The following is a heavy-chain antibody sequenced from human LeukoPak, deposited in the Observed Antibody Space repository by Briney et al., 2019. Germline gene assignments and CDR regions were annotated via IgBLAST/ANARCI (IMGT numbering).Heavy chain of an antibody. V-gene: IGHV3-23*01. CDR1: GFTFSNFA. D-gene: IGHD2-8*01. CDR3: ARIYCTNGICTYYSDY. Sequence: GGSLRLSCAASGFTFSNFAMRWVRQAPGKGLEWVSDFIGSGGTTYYADSVKGRFTISRDNSKNTLYLQMNSLRAEDTAVYYCARIYCTNGICTYYSDYWGQGTLVTVSS. J-gene: IGHJ4*02. CDR2: FIGSGGTT.